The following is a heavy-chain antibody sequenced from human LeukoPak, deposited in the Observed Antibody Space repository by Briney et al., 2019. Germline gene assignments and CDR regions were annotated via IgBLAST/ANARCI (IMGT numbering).Heavy chain of an antibody. V-gene: IGHV3-30-3*01. CDR2: ISYDGSNK. CDR1: GFTISSYA. J-gene: IGHJ6*02. CDR3: ARDEVAYYGSGAGYYYYYGMDV. D-gene: IGHD3-10*01. Sequence: GGSLRLSCAASGFTISSYAMHWVRQAPGKGLEWVAVISYDGSNKYYADSVKGRFTISRDNSRNTLYLQMNSLRAEDTAVYYCARDEVAYYGSGAGYYYYYGMDVWGQGTTVTVSS.